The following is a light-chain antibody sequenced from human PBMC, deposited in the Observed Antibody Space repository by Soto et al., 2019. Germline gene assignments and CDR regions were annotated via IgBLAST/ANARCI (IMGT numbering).Light chain of an antibody. V-gene: IGLV2-8*01. CDR2: EVS. J-gene: IGLJ1*01. Sequence: QSALTQPPSASGSPGQSVTISCTGTNSDVGGYNYVSWYQQHPGKAPKLMIYEVSKRPSGVPDRFSGSKSGNTASLTVSGLQAEDEADYYCSSYAGNKNVFGTGTKVTVL. CDR3: SSYAGNKNV. CDR1: NSDVGGYNY.